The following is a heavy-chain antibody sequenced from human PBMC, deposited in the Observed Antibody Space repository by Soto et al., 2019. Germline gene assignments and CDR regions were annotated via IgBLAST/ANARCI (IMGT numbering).Heavy chain of an antibody. CDR1: GFTFSRYA. Sequence: GGSLRLSCAASGFTFSRYAMSWVRQAPGKGLEWVSATSGSGGSPYYTDSVKGRFTISRDNSKNTLFLQMSSLRADDTAVYYCAKGIYYDSSDCIDYWGQGTLVTVSS. D-gene: IGHD3-22*01. V-gene: IGHV3-23*01. J-gene: IGHJ4*02. CDR3: AKGIYYDSSDCIDY. CDR2: TSGSGGSP.